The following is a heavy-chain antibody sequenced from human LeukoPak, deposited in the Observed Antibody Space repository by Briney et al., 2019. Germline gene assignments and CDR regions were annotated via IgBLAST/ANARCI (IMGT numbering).Heavy chain of an antibody. CDR3: ARDRSGLRYFDWLRTKDAFDI. CDR1: GYTFTGYY. J-gene: IGHJ3*02. D-gene: IGHD3-9*01. Sequence: GASVKVSCKASGYTFTGYYMHWVRHAPGQGLEWMGWINPNSGGTNYAQKFQGRVTMTRDTSISTAYMELSGLRSDDTAVYYCARDRSGLRYFDWLRTKDAFDIWGLGTMVTVAS. CDR2: INPNSGGT. V-gene: IGHV1-2*02.